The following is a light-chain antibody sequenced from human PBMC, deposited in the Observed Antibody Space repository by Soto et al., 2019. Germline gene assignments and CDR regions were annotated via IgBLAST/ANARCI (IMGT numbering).Light chain of an antibody. CDR3: SSYTSSSTHYV. CDR2: EVT. V-gene: IGLV2-14*01. J-gene: IGLJ1*01. Sequence: QSALTQPASVSGSPGQSITISCTGTSSDVGGYNHVSWYQIHPGKAPKLIIYEVTSRPSGVSYRFSGSKSGNTASLTISGLQAEDEADYYCSSYTSSSTHYVFGTGTKLTVL. CDR1: SSDVGGYNH.